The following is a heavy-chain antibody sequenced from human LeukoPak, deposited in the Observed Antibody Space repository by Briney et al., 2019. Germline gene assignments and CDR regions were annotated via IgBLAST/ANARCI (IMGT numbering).Heavy chain of an antibody. CDR1: GFTFSSYE. D-gene: IGHD3-10*01. Sequence: GGSLRLSCAASGFTFSSYEMNWVRQAPGKGLEWVSYISSSGSTIYYADSVKGRFTISRDNAKNSLYLQMNSLRAEDTAVYYCARARSGSYYSDYWGQGTLVTVSS. J-gene: IGHJ4*02. V-gene: IGHV3-48*03. CDR2: ISSSGSTI. CDR3: ARARSGSYYSDY.